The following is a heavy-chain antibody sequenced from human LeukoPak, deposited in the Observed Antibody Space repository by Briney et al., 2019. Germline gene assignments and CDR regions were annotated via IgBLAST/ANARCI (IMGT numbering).Heavy chain of an antibody. Sequence: GGSLRLSCAASGFTFNTYWMTWVRQAPGKGLEWVANINEDGREKYYVDSVKGRIFISRDNARHSLYLQMNSPRAEDTAVYYCVRGGFSLDRWGQGTLVTVSS. V-gene: IGHV3-7*01. D-gene: IGHD3-10*01. CDR1: GFTFNTYW. CDR2: INEDGREK. J-gene: IGHJ5*02. CDR3: VRGGFSLDR.